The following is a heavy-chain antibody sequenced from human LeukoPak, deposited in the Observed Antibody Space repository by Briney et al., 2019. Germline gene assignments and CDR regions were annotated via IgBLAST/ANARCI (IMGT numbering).Heavy chain of an antibody. V-gene: IGHV3-30-3*01. CDR2: ISYDGSNK. CDR3: AREGEYCSSTNCHLDY. Sequence: GGSLRLSCAASGFTFSSYAVHWVRQAPGNGLEWVGVISYDGSNKDYADYVKGRFTISRDNSKHTLYLQMNSLRAEDTAVYYCAREGEYCSSTNCHLDYWGQGTLVTVSS. J-gene: IGHJ4*02. CDR1: GFTFSSYA. D-gene: IGHD2-2*01.